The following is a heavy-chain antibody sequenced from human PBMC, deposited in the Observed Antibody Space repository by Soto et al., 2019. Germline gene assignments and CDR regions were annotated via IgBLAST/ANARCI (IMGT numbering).Heavy chain of an antibody. Sequence: LRLSCAASGFTFSDYYMSWIRQAPGKGLEWVSYISSSSSYTNYADSVKGRFTIPRDNAKNSLYLQMNSLRAEDTAVYYCARADYYGSGSRYYFDYWGQGTLVTVSS. D-gene: IGHD3-10*01. CDR2: ISSSSSYT. V-gene: IGHV3-11*06. J-gene: IGHJ4*02. CDR1: GFTFSDYY. CDR3: ARADYYGSGSRYYFDY.